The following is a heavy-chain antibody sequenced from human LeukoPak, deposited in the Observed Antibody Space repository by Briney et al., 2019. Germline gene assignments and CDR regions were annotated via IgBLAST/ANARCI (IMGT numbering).Heavy chain of an antibody. CDR2: VRGKTNNYAT. CDR3: RVGAPLNY. V-gene: IGHV3-73*01. CDR1: GFTFSGTV. D-gene: IGHD1-26*01. Sequence: PGGSLRLSCAAPGFTFSGTVMHWVRQASGKGLEWVGLVRGKTNNYATAYTASVKGRFTISRDDSKNMAYLQMNSLKAEDTAVYYCRVGAPLNYWGQGTLVTVSS. J-gene: IGHJ4*02.